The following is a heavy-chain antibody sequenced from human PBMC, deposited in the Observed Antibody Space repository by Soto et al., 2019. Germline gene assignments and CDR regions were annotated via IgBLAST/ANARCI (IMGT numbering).Heavy chain of an antibody. CDR1: GGSISSYY. CDR3: ARWGVDTAMVTEWFDP. V-gene: IGHV4-59*08. D-gene: IGHD5-18*01. Sequence: QVQLQESGPGLVKPSETLSLTCTVSGGSISSYYWSWIRQPPGKGLEWIGYVYYSGSTGYNPSLKSRVTISADTSTNQLSLKLSSVTAADTAVYYCARWGVDTAMVTEWFDPWGQGTLVTVS. CDR2: VYYSGST. J-gene: IGHJ5*02.